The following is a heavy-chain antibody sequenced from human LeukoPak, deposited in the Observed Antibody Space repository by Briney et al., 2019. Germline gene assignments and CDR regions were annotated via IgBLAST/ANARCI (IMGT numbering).Heavy chain of an antibody. CDR2: ISSSSSYI. D-gene: IGHD4-11*01. Sequence: GESLKISCAASGFTFSSYSMNWVRQAPGKGLEWVSSISSSSSYIYYADSVKGRFTISRDNAKNSLYLQMNSLRAEDTAVYYCARERAVTTGIRSYYYYYMDVWGKGTTVTVSS. J-gene: IGHJ6*03. CDR1: GFTFSSYS. V-gene: IGHV3-21*01. CDR3: ARERAVTTGIRSYYYYYMDV.